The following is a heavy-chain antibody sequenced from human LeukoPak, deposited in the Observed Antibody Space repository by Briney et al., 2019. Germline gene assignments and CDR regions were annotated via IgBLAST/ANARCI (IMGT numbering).Heavy chain of an antibody. D-gene: IGHD6-19*01. J-gene: IGHJ3*02. CDR3: ARDGIAVAGPHDAFDI. Sequence: ASVKVSCKASGGTFISYAISWVRQAPGQGLEWMGGIIPIFGTANYAQKFQGRVTITADESTSTAYMELSSLRSEDTAVYYCARDGIAVAGPHDAFDIWGQGTMVTVSS. CDR1: GGTFISYA. CDR2: IIPIFGTA. V-gene: IGHV1-69*01.